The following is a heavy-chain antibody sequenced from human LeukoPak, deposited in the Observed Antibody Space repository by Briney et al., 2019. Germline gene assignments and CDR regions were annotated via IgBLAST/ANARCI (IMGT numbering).Heavy chain of an antibody. D-gene: IGHD3/OR15-3a*01. CDR2: ISSSSSYI. J-gene: IGHJ3*02. CDR1: GFTFSSYG. V-gene: IGHV3-21*01. CDR3: ARSGLDAFDI. Sequence: GGSLRLSCAASGFTFSSYGMHWVRQAPGKGLEWVSSISSSSSYIYYADSVKGRFTISRDNAKNSLYLQMNSLRAEDTAVYYCARSGLDAFDIWGQGTMVTVSS.